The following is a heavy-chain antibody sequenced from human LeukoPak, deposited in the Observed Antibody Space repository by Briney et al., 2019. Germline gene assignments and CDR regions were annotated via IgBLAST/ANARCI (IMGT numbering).Heavy chain of an antibody. D-gene: IGHD3-22*01. CDR1: GGSFSGYY. CDR3: ARWYYDSSGYYYGDAFDI. CDR2: INHSGST. J-gene: IGHJ3*02. Sequence: PSETLSLTCAVYGGSFSGYYWSWIRQPPGKGLEWIGEINHSGSTNYNPSLKSRVTISVDTSKNHFSLKLSSVTAADTAVYYCARWYYDSSGYYYGDAFDIWGQGTMVTVSS. V-gene: IGHV4-34*01.